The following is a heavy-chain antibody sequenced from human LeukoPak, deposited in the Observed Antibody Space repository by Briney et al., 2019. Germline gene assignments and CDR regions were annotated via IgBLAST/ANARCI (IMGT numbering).Heavy chain of an antibody. CDR1: GGSISSYY. V-gene: IGHV4-59*01. D-gene: IGHD2-15*01. Sequence: SETLSLTCTVSGGSISSYYWSWIRQPPGKGLEWIGYIYYSGSTNYNPSLKSRVTISVDTSKNQFSLKLSSVTAADTAVYYCARAGRCSGGSCQFDYWGQGTLVTVSS. CDR2: IYYSGST. J-gene: IGHJ4*02. CDR3: ARAGRCSGGSCQFDY.